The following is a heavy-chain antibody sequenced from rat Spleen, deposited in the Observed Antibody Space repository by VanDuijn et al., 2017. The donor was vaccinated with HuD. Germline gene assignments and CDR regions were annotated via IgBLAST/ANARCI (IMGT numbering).Heavy chain of an antibody. CDR1: GFTFSNYG. V-gene: IGHV5-29*01. D-gene: IGHD3-8*01. CDR3: ARHLHPLYFDY. J-gene: IGHJ2*01. Sequence: EVQLVESGGGLVQPGRSLKLSCAASGFTFSNYGMAWVRQAPTKGLEWGATISYDGSSTYYRDSVKGRFTISRANARITLYLQMDSRRSEDTATYYCARHLHPLYFDYWGQGVMVTVSS. CDR2: ISYDGSST.